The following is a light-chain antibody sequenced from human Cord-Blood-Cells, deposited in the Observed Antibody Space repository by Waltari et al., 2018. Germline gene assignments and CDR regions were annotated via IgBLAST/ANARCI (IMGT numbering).Light chain of an antibody. CDR2: DAS. V-gene: IGKV1-5*01. CDR3: QQYNSYIFT. Sequence: DIQMTQSPSPLSASVGERVTIPCRASQSISSWLAWYQQKPGKAPKLLIYDASSLESGVPSRFSGSGSGTEFTLTISSLQPDDFATYYCQQYNSYIFTFGPGTKVDIK. J-gene: IGKJ3*01. CDR1: QSISSW.